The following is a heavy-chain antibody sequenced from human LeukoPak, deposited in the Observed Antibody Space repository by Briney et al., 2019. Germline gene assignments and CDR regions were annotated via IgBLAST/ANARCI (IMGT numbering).Heavy chain of an antibody. CDR1: GFTFSSYG. J-gene: IGHJ3*02. CDR3: AKGDIVVVPAAITDI. D-gene: IGHD2-2*02. Sequence: PGTSLRLSCAASGFTFSSYGMHWVRQAPGKGLEWVAFIRYDGSNKYYADSVKGRFTISRDNSKNTLYLQMNSLRAEDTAVYYCAKGDIVVVPAAITDIWGHGTMVTVSS. V-gene: IGHV3-30*02. CDR2: IRYDGSNK.